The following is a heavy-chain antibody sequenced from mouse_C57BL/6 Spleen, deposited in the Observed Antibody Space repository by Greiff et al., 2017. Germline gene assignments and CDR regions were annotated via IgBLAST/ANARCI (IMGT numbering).Heavy chain of an antibody. J-gene: IGHJ2*01. CDR1: GFTFSDFY. Sequence: DVMLVESGGGLVQSGRSLRLSCATSGFTFSDFYMEWVRQAPGKGLEWIAASRNKANDYTTEYSASVKGRFIVSRDTSQSILYLQMKALRAEDTAIDYCSRDVRGAFDYWGQGTTLTVSS. CDR3: SRDVRGAFDY. CDR2: SRNKANDYTT. V-gene: IGHV7-1*01.